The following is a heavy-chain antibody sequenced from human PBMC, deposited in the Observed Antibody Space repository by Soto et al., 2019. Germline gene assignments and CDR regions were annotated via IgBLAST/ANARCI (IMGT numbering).Heavy chain of an antibody. V-gene: IGHV3-7*01. J-gene: IGHJ4*02. CDR3: ARIGYSSSGLDY. CDR2: IKQDGSIK. D-gene: IGHD6-6*01. Sequence: GGSLRLSCAASGFTFTNYWMTWVRQAPGKGLEWVANIKQDGSIKYYADSVKGRFTISRDNAKNSLYLQMSSLRAEDTAVYYCARIGYSSSGLDYWGQGTLVTVSS. CDR1: GFTFTNYW.